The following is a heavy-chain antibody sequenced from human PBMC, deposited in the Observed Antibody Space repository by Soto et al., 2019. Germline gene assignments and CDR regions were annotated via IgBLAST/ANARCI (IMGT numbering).Heavy chain of an antibody. CDR3: ARSPLTYDYVRQTWSEVGDSFDI. D-gene: IGHD3-16*01. V-gene: IGHV4-34*12. CDR2: LFHGGRT. J-gene: IGHJ3*02. Sequence: QVHLEQWGAGLLKPSETLSLTCAIYGCSLGAFTWTWIRQPPGKGLGGFGKLFHGGRTTYNPSLKSRVTFSMDTSKSQFSLHLLSVTAADTAVYYCARSPLTYDYVRQTWSEVGDSFDIWGRGTLVTVSS. CDR1: GCSLGAFT.